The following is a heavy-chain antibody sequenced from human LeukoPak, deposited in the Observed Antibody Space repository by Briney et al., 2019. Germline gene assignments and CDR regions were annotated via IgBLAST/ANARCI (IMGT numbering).Heavy chain of an antibody. V-gene: IGHV5-51*01. Sequence: KVSCKGSGYSFNTYWIAWVRQMPGKGLEWMGPIFPDDSDTRYSPSFQGQVTMSADKSISTVYLQWSSLETSDTAIYYCARADSKSLSATWDKWLDPWGPGTLLIVSS. CDR1: GYSFNTYW. CDR3: ARADSKSLSATWDKWLDP. D-gene: IGHD1-1*01. CDR2: IFPDDSDT. J-gene: IGHJ5*01.